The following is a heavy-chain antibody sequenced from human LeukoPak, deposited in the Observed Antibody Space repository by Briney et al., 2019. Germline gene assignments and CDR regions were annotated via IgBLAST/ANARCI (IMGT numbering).Heavy chain of an antibody. CDR3: VRARAADGTYYYMDV. CDR1: GGSISSSSYY. Sequence: SETLSLTRTVSGGSISSSSYYWGWIRQPPGKGLEWIGSIYYSGSTYYNPSLKSRVTISVDTSKNQFSLKLSSVTAADTAVYHCVRARAADGTYYYMDVWGKGTTVTVSS. J-gene: IGHJ6*03. D-gene: IGHD6-13*01. V-gene: IGHV4-39*01. CDR2: IYYSGST.